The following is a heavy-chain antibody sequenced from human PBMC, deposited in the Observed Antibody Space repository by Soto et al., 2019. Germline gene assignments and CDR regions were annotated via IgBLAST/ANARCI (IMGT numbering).Heavy chain of an antibody. J-gene: IGHJ4*02. V-gene: IGHV1-18*01. CDR1: GYTFTSYI. Sequence: ASVKLSCKAYGYTFTSYIISLVRQAPGKGLEWMGWISAYNGNTNYAQKLQGRVTMTTDTSTSTAYMELRSLRSDDTAVYYCARVRQAYYFDYWGQGTLVTVSS. CDR2: ISAYNGNT. CDR3: ARVRQAYYFDY.